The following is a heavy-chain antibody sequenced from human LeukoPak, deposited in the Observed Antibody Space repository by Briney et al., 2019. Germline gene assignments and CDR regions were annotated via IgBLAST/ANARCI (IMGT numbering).Heavy chain of an antibody. V-gene: IGHV4-39*01. CDR2: IYYSGST. CDR1: GCSISSSSYY. J-gene: IGHJ5*02. D-gene: IGHD6-19*01. CDR3: ASTIAVAVTAWFDP. Sequence: PSETLSLTCTVSGCSISSSSYYWVWIRQPPGKGLEWIGSIYYSGSTYYNPSLKSRVTISVDTSKNQFDLKLSSGAAADTAVYYCASTIAVAVTAWFDPWGQGTLVTVSS.